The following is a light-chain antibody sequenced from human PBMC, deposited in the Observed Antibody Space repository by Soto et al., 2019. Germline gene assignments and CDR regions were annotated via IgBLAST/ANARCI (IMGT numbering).Light chain of an antibody. CDR1: QSISKF. Sequence: DIQMTQSPSTLPASVGDRVTITCRASQSISKFLAWYQQKPGKAPKLLIYGASSLDSGVPPRFGGSGSGTEFTLSISSLQPDDFATYYCQQYSSGSGTFGRGTRVEIK. CDR2: GAS. V-gene: IGKV1-5*01. CDR3: QQYSSGSGT. J-gene: IGKJ1*01.